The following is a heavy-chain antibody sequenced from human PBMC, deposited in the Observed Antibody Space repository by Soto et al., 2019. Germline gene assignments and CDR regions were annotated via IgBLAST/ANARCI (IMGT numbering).Heavy chain of an antibody. D-gene: IGHD2-15*01. CDR2: ISAYNGNT. J-gene: IGHJ6*03. Sequence: GASGKVAWKASWCKVTGYGRGWVREAPGQRVEWMGWISAYNGNTNYAQKLQGRVTMTTDTSTSTAYMELRSLRSDDTAVYYCARAYCSGGSCFYYYYYMDVWGKGTTVTVS. CDR3: ARAYCSGGSCFYYYYYMDV. CDR1: WCKVTGYG. V-gene: IGHV1-18*01.